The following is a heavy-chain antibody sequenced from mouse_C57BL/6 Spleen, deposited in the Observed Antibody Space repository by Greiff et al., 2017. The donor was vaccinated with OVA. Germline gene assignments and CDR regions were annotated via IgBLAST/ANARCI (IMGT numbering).Heavy chain of an antibody. Sequence: QVQLKQPGAELVRPGSSVKLSCKASGYTFTSYWMDWVKQRPGQGLEWIGNIYPSDSETHYNQKFKDKATLTVDKSSSTAYMQLSSLTSEDSAVYYCARSTVVATFDYWGQGTTLTVSS. J-gene: IGHJ2*01. CDR2: IYPSDSET. CDR3: ARSTVVATFDY. V-gene: IGHV1-61*01. CDR1: GYTFTSYW. D-gene: IGHD1-1*01.